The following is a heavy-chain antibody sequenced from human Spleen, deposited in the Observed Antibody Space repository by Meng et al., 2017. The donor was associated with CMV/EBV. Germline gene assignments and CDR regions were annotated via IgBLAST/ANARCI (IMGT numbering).Heavy chain of an antibody. D-gene: IGHD6-13*01. Sequence: CAASGFTFSGYAVSWVRQAPGKGLEWVSGISGSGISTYYADSVKGRFTISRDNSKNTLYLQVNSLRAEDTAVYYCAKDLAAVGGWFDPWGQGTLVTVSS. CDR1: GFTFSGYA. J-gene: IGHJ5*02. CDR2: ISGSGIST. V-gene: IGHV3-23*01. CDR3: AKDLAAVGGWFDP.